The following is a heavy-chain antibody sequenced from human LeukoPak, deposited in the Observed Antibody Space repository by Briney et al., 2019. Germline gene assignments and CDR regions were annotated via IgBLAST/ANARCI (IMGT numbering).Heavy chain of an antibody. D-gene: IGHD3-10*01. CDR1: GGSISSSSYY. J-gene: IGHJ3*02. CDR3: ARHSLYGSGRVNDAFDI. V-gene: IGHV4-39*01. Sequence: PSETLSLTCTVSGGSISSSSYYWGCIRQPPGKGLEWIGSIYYSGSTYYNPSLKSRVTISVDTSKNQFSLKLSSVTAADTAVYYCARHSLYGSGRVNDAFDIWGQGTMVTVSS. CDR2: IYYSGST.